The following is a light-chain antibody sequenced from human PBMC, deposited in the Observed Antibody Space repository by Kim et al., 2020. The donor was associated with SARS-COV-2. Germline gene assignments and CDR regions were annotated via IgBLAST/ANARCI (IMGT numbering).Light chain of an antibody. CDR2: RDD. V-gene: IGLV3-25*03. CDR1: ALPRQY. J-gene: IGLJ3*02. Sequence: PRQTARITCSAAALPRQYAYWYQQRPGQAPMLVIYRDDQRPSGVPSRFSGSRSGTTVSLAISGVQAEDEANYYCDSADNSGSWVFGGGTQLTVL. CDR3: DSADNSGSWV.